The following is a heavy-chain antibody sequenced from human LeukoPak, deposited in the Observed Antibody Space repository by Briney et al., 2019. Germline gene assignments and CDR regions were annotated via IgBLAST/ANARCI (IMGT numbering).Heavy chain of an antibody. CDR1: GFTFSSYW. CDR3: ARDPFGESTY. CDR2: IKTDGSST. D-gene: IGHD3-10*01. V-gene: IGHV3-74*01. J-gene: IGHJ4*02. Sequence: PGGSLRLSCAASGFTFSSYWMHWVRQAPGVGLVWVSRIKTDGSSTSYADSVQGRFTISRDNGMNTLYLQMNSLRAEDTAVYYCARDPFGESTYWGRGILVTVSS.